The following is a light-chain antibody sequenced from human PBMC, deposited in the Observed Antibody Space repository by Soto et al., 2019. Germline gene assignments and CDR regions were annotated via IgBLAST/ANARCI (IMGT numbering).Light chain of an antibody. CDR3: SSYGGSKNYV. CDR1: SSNIGRNT. CDR2: EVS. J-gene: IGLJ1*01. Sequence: LTQPPSSSGTPGQRVTISCSGSSSNIGRNTVIWYQQHPGKAPKLMIYEVSKRPSGVPDRFSGSKSGNTASLTVSGLQAEDEADYYCSSYGGSKNYVFGTGTKVTVL. V-gene: IGLV2-8*01.